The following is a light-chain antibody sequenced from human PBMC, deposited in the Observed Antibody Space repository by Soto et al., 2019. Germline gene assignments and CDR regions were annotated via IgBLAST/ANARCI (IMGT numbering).Light chain of an antibody. CDR3: QQYTNWPLT. Sequence: EIVMTQSPATLSVSPGGRATLSCRASQSVSSKLACYQQKPGQAPRLLVYGASTRATGIPARFSGSGSGTEFTLTISSLQSEECAVHYCQQYTNWPLTFGGGAKGEIK. CDR2: GAS. J-gene: IGKJ4*01. CDR1: QSVSSK. V-gene: IGKV3-15*01.